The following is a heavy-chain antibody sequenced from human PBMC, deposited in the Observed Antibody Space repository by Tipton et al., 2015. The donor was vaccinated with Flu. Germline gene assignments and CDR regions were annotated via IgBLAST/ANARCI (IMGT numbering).Heavy chain of an antibody. V-gene: IGHV4-61*02. Sequence: TLSLTCTVSGGSMRRGSFFWTWVRRTAGKGLEWIGRRYVTGTTKYNPSLESRVTISVDTSKNQFSLKLTSVTAADTALYYCARHPYRDSTADYWGQGALVTVSS. D-gene: IGHD2-21*02. J-gene: IGHJ4*02. CDR3: ARHPYRDSTADY. CDR2: RYVTGTT. CDR1: GGSMRRGSFF.